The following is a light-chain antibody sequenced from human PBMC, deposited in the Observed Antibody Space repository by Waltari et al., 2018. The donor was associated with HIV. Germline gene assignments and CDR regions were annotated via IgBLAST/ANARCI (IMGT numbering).Light chain of an antibody. V-gene: IGKV3-11*01. CDR1: QSIRNY. CDR3: HQRSTWPFT. J-gene: IGKJ3*01. CDR2: DTS. Sequence: EIVLTQSPATLSLSPGERAILSCRASQSIRNYLAWYQPRPGQAPRLLVYDTSNRATGVPARFSGSGSGTDFSLTIASLESEDFAIYYCHQRSTWPFTFGPGTKVDI.